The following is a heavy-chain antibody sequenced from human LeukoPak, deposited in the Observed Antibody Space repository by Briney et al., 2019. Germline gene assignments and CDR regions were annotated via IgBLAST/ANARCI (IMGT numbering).Heavy chain of an antibody. Sequence: GGSLRLSCAASGFTFSSYWMSWVRQAPGKGLEWVSAISGSGGSTYYADSVKGRFTISRDNSKNTLYLQMNSLRAEDTAVYYCAKDRRITGTTGGFDYWGQGTLVTVSS. CDR1: GFTFSSYW. D-gene: IGHD1-7*01. J-gene: IGHJ4*02. CDR2: ISGSGGST. V-gene: IGHV3-23*01. CDR3: AKDRRITGTTGGFDY.